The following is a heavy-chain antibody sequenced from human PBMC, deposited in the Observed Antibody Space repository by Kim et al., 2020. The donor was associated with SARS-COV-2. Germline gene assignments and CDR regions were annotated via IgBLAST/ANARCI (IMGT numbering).Heavy chain of an antibody. CDR3: ARALRYSSGWYHYYYYGMDV. CDR1: GDSVSSNSAA. J-gene: IGHJ6*02. CDR2: TYYRSKWYN. Sequence: SQTLSLTCAISGDSVSSNSAAWNWIRQSPSRGLEWLGRTYYRSKWYNDYAVSVKSRITINPDTSKNQFSLQLNSVTPEDTAVYYCARALRYSSGWYHYYYYGMDVWGQGTTVTVSS. V-gene: IGHV6-1*01. D-gene: IGHD6-19*01.